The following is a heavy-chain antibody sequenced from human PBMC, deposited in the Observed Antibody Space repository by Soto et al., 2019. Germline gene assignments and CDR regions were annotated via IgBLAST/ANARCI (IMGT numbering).Heavy chain of an antibody. CDR2: ISWDGGTT. Sequence: EVQLVESGGVVVQPGGSLRLSCAASGFIFDDYIMHWVRQAPGKGLEWVSLISWDGGTTYYADSVKGRFTISRDNSKNSLYLQMNSLRTADTALYYCAKDGNSGSYYLFDYWGQGTLVTVSS. CDR1: GFIFDDYI. J-gene: IGHJ4*02. D-gene: IGHD1-26*01. V-gene: IGHV3-43*01. CDR3: AKDGNSGSYYLFDY.